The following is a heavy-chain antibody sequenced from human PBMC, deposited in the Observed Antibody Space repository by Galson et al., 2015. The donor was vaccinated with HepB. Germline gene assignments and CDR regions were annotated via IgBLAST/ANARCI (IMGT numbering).Heavy chain of an antibody. CDR1: GFTFDDYA. D-gene: IGHD3-10*01. Sequence: SLRLSCAASGFTFDDYAMHWVRQAPGKGLEWVSGISWNSDSIGYADSVKGRFTISRDNAKNSLYLQMNSLRAEDTAVYYCAREPSKPSSYYYGSGSSGAFDIWGQGTMVTVSS. CDR2: ISWNSDSI. V-gene: IGHV3-9*01. J-gene: IGHJ3*02. CDR3: AREPSKPSSYYYGSGSSGAFDI.